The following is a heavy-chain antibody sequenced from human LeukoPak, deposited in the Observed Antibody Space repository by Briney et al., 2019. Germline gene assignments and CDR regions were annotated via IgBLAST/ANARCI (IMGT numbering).Heavy chain of an antibody. CDR2: IYYSGST. J-gene: IGHJ3*02. CDR3: ARAYTGGSDDAFDI. Sequence: SETLSLTCTVSGGSISSSSYYWGWIRQPPGKGLEWIGSIYYSGSTYYNPSLKSRVTISVDTSKNQFSLKLSSVTAADTAVYYCARAYTGGSDDAFDIWGQGTMVTVSS. CDR1: GGSISSSSYY. D-gene: IGHD1-1*01. V-gene: IGHV4-39*07.